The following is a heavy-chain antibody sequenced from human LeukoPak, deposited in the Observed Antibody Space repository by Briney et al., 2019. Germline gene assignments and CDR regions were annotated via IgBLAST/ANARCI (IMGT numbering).Heavy chain of an antibody. J-gene: IGHJ4*02. CDR3: ARDIGRSGWYLHDY. Sequence: ASVKVSCKASGYTFTGYYMHWVRQAPGQRLEWRGWINPNSGGTNYAQKFQGRVTMTRDTSISTASMELSRLSSDDTAVYYCARDIGRSGWYLHDYWGQGTLVTVSS. D-gene: IGHD6-19*01. CDR1: GYTFTGYY. V-gene: IGHV1-2*02. CDR2: INPNSGGT.